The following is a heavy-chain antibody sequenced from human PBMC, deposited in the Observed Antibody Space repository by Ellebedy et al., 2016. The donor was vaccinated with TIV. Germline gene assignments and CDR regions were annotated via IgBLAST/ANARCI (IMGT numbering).Heavy chain of an antibody. V-gene: IGHV4-39*01. CDR1: SGPISSSLYY. D-gene: IGHD3-9*01. J-gene: IGHJ5*02. Sequence: SETLSLXXTVSSGPISSSLYYWGWIRPPPGKGLEWIGSIYYSGSSYYYPTLKSRVTISVDTSKNQFSLRLSSVTAAETAVYYCARQIDGWFDPWGQGTLVTVSS. CDR2: IYYSGSS. CDR3: ARQIDGWFDP.